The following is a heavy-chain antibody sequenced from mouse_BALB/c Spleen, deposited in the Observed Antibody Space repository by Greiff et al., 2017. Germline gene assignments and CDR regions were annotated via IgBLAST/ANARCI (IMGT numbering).Heavy chain of an antibody. Sequence: EVQVVESGGGLVKPGGSLKLSCAASGFTFSDYYMYWVRQTPEKRLEWVATISDGGSYTYYPDSVKGRFTISRDNAKNNLYLQMSSLKSEDTAMYYCAREAKWYGLDYWGQGTTLTVSS. CDR3: AREAKWYGLDY. CDR1: GFTFSDYY. V-gene: IGHV5-4*02. D-gene: IGHD1-3*01. J-gene: IGHJ2*01. CDR2: ISDGGSYT.